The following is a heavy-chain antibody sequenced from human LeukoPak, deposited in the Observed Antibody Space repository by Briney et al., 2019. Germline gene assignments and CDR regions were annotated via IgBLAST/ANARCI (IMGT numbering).Heavy chain of an antibody. CDR2: IYPGDADT. V-gene: IGHV5-51*02. CDR3: ARRAVDFAFDI. D-gene: IGHD3-3*01. J-gene: IGHJ3*02. CDR1: GYNFIAYW. Sequence: GESLKISCKSSGYNFIAYWSGWVRQLPGKGLEWMGIIYPGDADTRYSPSFQGQVTISVDKSISTAYLQWNSLKASATALYYCARRAVDFAFDIWGQGTMVTVSS.